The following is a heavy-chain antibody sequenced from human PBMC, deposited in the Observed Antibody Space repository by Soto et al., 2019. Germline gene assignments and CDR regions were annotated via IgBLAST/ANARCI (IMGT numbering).Heavy chain of an antibody. J-gene: IGHJ4*02. Sequence: TLSLTWAVSGGSISSGGYSWSWIRQPPGKGLGWIGYIYHSGSTYYNPSLKSRVTISVDRSKNQFSLKLSSVTAADTAVYYCARSANYYDSRGYYISDYWGQGTLVTVSS. V-gene: IGHV4-30-2*01. CDR1: GGSISSGGYS. CDR3: ARSANYYDSRGYYISDY. CDR2: IYHSGST. D-gene: IGHD3-22*01.